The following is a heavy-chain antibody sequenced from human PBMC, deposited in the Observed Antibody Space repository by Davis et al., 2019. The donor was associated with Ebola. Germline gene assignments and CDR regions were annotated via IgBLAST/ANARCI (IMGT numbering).Heavy chain of an antibody. V-gene: IGHV4-59*12. Sequence: MPSETLSLTCTVSGGSISSYYWSWIRQPPGKGLEWIGYIYYSGSTNYNPSLKSRVTISVDTSKNQFSLKLSSVTAADTAVYYCAREGDGYNYGMDYWGQGTLVTVSS. CDR1: GGSISSYY. J-gene: IGHJ4*02. D-gene: IGHD5-24*01. CDR2: IYYSGST. CDR3: AREGDGYNYGMDY.